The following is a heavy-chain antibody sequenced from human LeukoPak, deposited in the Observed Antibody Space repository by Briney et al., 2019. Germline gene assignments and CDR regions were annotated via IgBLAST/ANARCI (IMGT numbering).Heavy chain of an antibody. V-gene: IGHV3-23*01. CDR3: AKDNSPLRLTDFSFVPFDY. CDR1: GFTFSSYA. CDR2: ISGSGGST. J-gene: IGHJ4*02. Sequence: GGSLRLSCAASGFTFSSYAMSWVRQAPGKGLEWVSAISGSGGSTYYADSVKGRFTISRDNSKNTLYLQMNSLRAEDTAVYYCAKDNSPLRLTDFSFVPFDYWGQGTLVTVSS. D-gene: IGHD5-12*01.